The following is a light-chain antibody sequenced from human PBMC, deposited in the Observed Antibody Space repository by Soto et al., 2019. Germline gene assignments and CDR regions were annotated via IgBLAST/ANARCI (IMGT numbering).Light chain of an antibody. J-gene: IGKJ4*01. CDR3: QQRSNWPPT. Sequence: EIVLTQSPAPLSLSPGERATLSCRASQSVSSYLAWYQQKPGQAPRLLIYDASNRATGIPARFSGSGSGTDFTLTISSLEPEDFAVYDCQQRSNWPPTFGGGTKVEIK. V-gene: IGKV3-11*01. CDR1: QSVSSY. CDR2: DAS.